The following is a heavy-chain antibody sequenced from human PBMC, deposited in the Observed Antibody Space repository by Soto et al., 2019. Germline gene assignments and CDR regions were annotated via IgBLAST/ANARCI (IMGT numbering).Heavy chain of an antibody. CDR2: ISVYNSNT. Sequence: QVQLVQSGAEVKTPGASVKVACKASSYTFSDYGITWVRQAPGQGLEWMGWISVYNSNTNYAQRLQGRVTMTTDTSTSTAYMELRSLRSDDTAVYYCATGGGYYFDYWGQGTLVTVSS. J-gene: IGHJ4*02. CDR1: SYTFSDYG. D-gene: IGHD5-12*01. CDR3: ATGGGYYFDY. V-gene: IGHV1-18*01.